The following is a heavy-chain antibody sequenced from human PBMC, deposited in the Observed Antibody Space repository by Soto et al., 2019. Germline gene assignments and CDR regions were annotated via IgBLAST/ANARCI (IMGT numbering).Heavy chain of an antibody. Sequence: WGSLRLSCAASGFTFSNAWMSWVRQAPGKGLEWVGRIKSKTDGGTTDYAAPVKGRFTISRDDSKNTLYLQMNSLKTEDTAVYYCTTGSGYPPLPGMDFWGQGTTVTVSS. CDR2: IKSKTDGGTT. CDR1: GFTFSNAW. J-gene: IGHJ6*02. V-gene: IGHV3-15*01. CDR3: TTGSGYPPLPGMDF. D-gene: IGHD3-3*01.